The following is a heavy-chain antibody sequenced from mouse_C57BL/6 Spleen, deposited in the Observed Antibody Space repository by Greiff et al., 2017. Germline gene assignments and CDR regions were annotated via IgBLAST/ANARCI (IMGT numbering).Heavy chain of an antibody. J-gene: IGHJ2*01. D-gene: IGHD1-1*01. CDR1: GYTFTSYW. CDR2: IYPGSGST. CDR3: ARVDYYGSPHFDY. V-gene: IGHV1-55*01. Sequence: QVQLQQPGAELVKPGASVKMSCKASGYTFTSYWITWVKQRAGQGLEWIGDIYPGSGSTNYNEKFKSKATLTVDTSSSTAYMQLSSLTSEDSAVYYCARVDYYGSPHFDYWGQGTTLTVSS.